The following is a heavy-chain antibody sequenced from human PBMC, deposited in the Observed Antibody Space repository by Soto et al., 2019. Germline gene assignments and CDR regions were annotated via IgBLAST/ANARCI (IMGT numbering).Heavy chain of an antibody. CDR3: ARIVGAVAGMDV. CDR1: GFSLSTSGMC. Sequence: SGATLLNPTQTLTLTCTFSGFSLSTSGMCVNWIRQPPGKALEWLARIDWDDDKYYSTSLKTRLTISKDTSKNQVVLTMTNMDPVDTATYYCARIVGAVAGMDVWGQGTTVTVSS. D-gene: IGHD6-19*01. J-gene: IGHJ6*02. CDR2: IDWDDDK. V-gene: IGHV2-70*11.